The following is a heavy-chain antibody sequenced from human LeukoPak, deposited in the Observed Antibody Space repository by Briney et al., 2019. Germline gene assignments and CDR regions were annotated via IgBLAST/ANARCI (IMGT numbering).Heavy chain of an antibody. CDR3: ASGAIFGVVISGEYYYYYMDV. V-gene: IGHV1-69*05. CDR1: GGTFSSYA. CDR2: IIPIFGTA. Sequence: SVKVSCKASGGTFSSYAISWVRQAPGQGLEWMGGIIPIFGTANYAQRFQGRVTITTDESTSTAYMELSSLRSEDTAVYYCASGAIFGVVISGEYYYYYMDVWGKGTTVTVSS. J-gene: IGHJ6*03. D-gene: IGHD3-3*01.